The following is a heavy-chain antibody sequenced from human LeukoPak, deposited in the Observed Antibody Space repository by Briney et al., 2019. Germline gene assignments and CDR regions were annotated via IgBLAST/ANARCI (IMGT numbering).Heavy chain of an antibody. D-gene: IGHD6-19*01. V-gene: IGHV4-4*02. CDR1: GGSINSSKW. CDR3: VRDSSGWYYFDY. J-gene: IGHJ4*02. CDR2: IFHSGST. Sequence: SGTLSLTCAVSGGSINSSKWWSWVRQPPGKGLEWIGEIFHSGSTNYNPSLKSRVTISVDKSKNQFSLKLSSVTAADTAVYYCVRDSSGWYYFDYWGQGTLVTVSS.